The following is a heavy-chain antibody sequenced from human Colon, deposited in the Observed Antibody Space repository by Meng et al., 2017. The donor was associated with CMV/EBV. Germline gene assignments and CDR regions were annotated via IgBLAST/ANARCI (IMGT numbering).Heavy chain of an antibody. V-gene: IGHV1-58*01. CDR2: TVVGSGQT. CDR1: GFPLSSAV. Sequence: SVKVSCKASGFPLSSAVAQWVRQARGQPLEWIGWTVVGSGQTSYAHNFQERVTITRDMSTNSVNMELSSLRSEDTAVYYCATDQCSRIQICDAFDIWGLGTKVTVSS. D-gene: IGHD5-18*01. CDR3: ATDQCSRIQICDAFDI. J-gene: IGHJ3*02.